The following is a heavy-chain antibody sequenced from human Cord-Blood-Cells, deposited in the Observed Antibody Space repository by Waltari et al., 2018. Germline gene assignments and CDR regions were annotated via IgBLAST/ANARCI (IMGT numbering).Heavy chain of an antibody. CDR1: GYTFTSYD. V-gene: IGHV1-8*03. Sequence: QVQLVQSGAEVKKPGASVKVSCKASGYTFTSYDINWVRQATGQGLEWRGWMNPTSGNTGYAQKFQGRVTITRNPSISTAYMELSSLRSEDTAVYYCARGLGRHQQLVDYWGQGTLVTVSS. CDR3: ARGLGRHQQLVDY. CDR2: MNPTSGNT. D-gene: IGHD6-6*01. J-gene: IGHJ4*02.